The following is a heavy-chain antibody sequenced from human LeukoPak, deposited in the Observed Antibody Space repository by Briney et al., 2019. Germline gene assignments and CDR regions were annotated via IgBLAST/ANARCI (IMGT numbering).Heavy chain of an antibody. CDR1: GGSISSSSYY. J-gene: IGHJ5*02. V-gene: IGHV4-39*01. Sequence: SETLSLTCTVSGGSISSSSYYWGGIRQPPGKGLERIGSIYYSGSTYYNPSLKSRVTISVDTSKNQFSLKLSSVTAADTAVYYCARTPLKVATATNWFDAWGQGTLVTVSS. CDR3: ARTPLKVATATNWFDA. D-gene: IGHD5-12*01. CDR2: IYYSGST.